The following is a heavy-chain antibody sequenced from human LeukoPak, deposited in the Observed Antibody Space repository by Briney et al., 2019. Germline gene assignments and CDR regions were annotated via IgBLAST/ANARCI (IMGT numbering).Heavy chain of an antibody. CDR3: ARIGLSGYLYYFDY. V-gene: IGHV1-8*03. CDR2: MNPNSGNT. J-gene: IGHJ4*02. D-gene: IGHD3-3*01. CDR1: GYTFTSYD. Sequence: ASVKVSCKASGYTFTSYDINWVRQAPGQGLEWMGWMNPNSGNTGYAQKFQGRVTITRNTSISTAYIELSSLRSEDTAVYYCARIGLSGYLYYFDYWGQGTLVTVSS.